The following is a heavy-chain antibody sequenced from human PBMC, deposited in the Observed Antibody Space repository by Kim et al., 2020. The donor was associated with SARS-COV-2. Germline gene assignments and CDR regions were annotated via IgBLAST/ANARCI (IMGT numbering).Heavy chain of an antibody. CDR3: ARAGQLAPLRWAFDI. CDR1: GDSVSSNSAA. V-gene: IGHV6-1*01. J-gene: IGHJ3*02. Sequence: SQTLSLTCAISGDSVSSNSAAWNWIRPSPSRGLVWLGRTYYRSKWYNDYAVSVKSRITINPDTSKNQFSLQLNSVTPEDTGVYYCARAGQLAPLRWAFDIWGQGTMVTVSS. CDR2: TYYRSKWYN. D-gene: IGHD6-6*01.